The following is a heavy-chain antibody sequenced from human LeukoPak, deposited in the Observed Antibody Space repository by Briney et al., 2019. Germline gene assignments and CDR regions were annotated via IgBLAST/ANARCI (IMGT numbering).Heavy chain of an antibody. V-gene: IGHV3-13*01. Sequence: GGSLRLSCAASGFTFSNYSMHWVRQATGKGLEWVSAIGTAGDTHYPGSVKGRFTISRENAKNSLYLQMNSLRAGDTAVYYCARDRGGGHMDVWGKGTTVTISS. CDR2: IGTAGDT. J-gene: IGHJ6*03. D-gene: IGHD2-15*01. CDR3: ARDRGGGHMDV. CDR1: GFTFSNYS.